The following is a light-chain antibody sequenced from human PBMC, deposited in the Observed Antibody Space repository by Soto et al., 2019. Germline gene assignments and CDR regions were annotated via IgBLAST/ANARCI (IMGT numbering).Light chain of an antibody. J-gene: IGLJ1*01. CDR1: NRDVGTHNY. CDR2: DVV. CDR3: FSYAGGSTFV. Sequence: QSLLTQPPSASWSPGQSVTISFAGTNRDVGTHNYVSWYQQYPGKAPKLLIYDVVKRPSGIPHRFSGSKSGNTASLTVSGLQADDEADYYCFSYAGGSTFVFGTGTKVTVL. V-gene: IGLV2-8*01.